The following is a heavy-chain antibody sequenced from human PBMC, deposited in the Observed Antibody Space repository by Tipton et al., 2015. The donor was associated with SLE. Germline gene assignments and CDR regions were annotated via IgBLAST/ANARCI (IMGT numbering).Heavy chain of an antibody. Sequence: TLSLTCTVSGGSINSYFWSWIRQPPGKGLEWIGYIYYSGSTNYNPSLKSQVTMSVDTSKNQISLKLSSVTAADTAVYYCARDVAPAAVPLFEYWGQGTLVTVSS. J-gene: IGHJ4*02. CDR3: ARDVAPAAVPLFEY. D-gene: IGHD2-2*01. CDR2: IYYSGST. CDR1: GGSINSYF. V-gene: IGHV4-59*01.